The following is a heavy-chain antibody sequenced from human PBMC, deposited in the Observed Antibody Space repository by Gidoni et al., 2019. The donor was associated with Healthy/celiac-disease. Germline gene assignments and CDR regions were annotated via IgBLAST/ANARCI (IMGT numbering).Heavy chain of an antibody. J-gene: IGHJ5*02. CDR2: IIPIFGTA. V-gene: IGHV1-69*06. D-gene: IGHD1-7*01. CDR1: GGTFSSYA. CDR3: ARGITGTTRSWFDP. Sequence: QVQLVQSGAEVKKPGASVKVSSKASGGTFSSYAISWVRQAPGQGLEWMGGIIPIFGTANDAQKFQGRVTITADKSTSTAYMELSSLRSEDTAVYYCARGITGTTRSWFDPWGQGTLVTVSS.